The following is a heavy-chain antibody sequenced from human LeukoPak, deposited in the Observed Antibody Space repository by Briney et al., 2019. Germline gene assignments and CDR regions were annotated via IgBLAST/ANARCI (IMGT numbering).Heavy chain of an antibody. V-gene: IGHV1-8*03. J-gene: IGHJ4*02. CDR1: GYTFTSYD. CDR3: ARASSSLQQVDY. CDR2: MNPNSGNT. Sequence: ASVKVSCKASGYTFTSYDINWVRQATGQGLEWMGWMNPNSGNTGYAQKLQGRVTITRNTSISTAYMELSSLRSEDTAVYYCARASSSLQQVDYWGQGTLVTVSS. D-gene: IGHD6-13*01.